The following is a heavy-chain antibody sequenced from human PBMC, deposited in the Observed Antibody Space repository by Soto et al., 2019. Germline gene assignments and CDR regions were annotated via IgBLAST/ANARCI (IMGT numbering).Heavy chain of an antibody. CDR3: ARTAAAGKYYYGMDV. Sequence: GESLKISFKGSGYSFTSYWIGWVRQMPVKGLECMGIIYPGDSDTRYSPSFQGQVTISADKSISTAYLQWSSLKASDTAMYYCARTAAAGKYYYGMDVWGQGTTVTVSS. J-gene: IGHJ6*02. CDR1: GYSFTSYW. D-gene: IGHD6-13*01. V-gene: IGHV5-51*01. CDR2: IYPGDSDT.